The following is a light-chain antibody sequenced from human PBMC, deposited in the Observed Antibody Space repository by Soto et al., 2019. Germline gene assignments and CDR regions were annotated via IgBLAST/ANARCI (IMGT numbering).Light chain of an antibody. CDR2: GAS. J-gene: IGKJ1*01. CDR3: QQSYTTPGT. Sequence: DIQMTQSPSSLPASVGDSVTITCRASQAINKYLNWYQHKAGQAPKLLIYGASSLHKGVPARFRGSGAGTFFTLTISSLLPEDFATYYCQQSYTTPGTFGRGTTVEIK. CDR1: QAINKY. V-gene: IGKV1-39*01.